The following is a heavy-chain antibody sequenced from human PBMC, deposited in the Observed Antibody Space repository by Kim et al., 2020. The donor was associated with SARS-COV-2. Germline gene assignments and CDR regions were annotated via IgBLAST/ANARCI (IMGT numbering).Heavy chain of an antibody. V-gene: IGHV1-24*01. CDR2: FDPEDGET. CDR1: GYTLTELS. CDR3: ATDRARARYYYDSSGYSAYGWFDP. Sequence: ASVKVSCKVSGYTLTELSMHWVRQAPGKGLEWMGGFDPEDGETIYAQKFQGRVTMTEDTSTDTAYMELSSLRSEDTAVYYCATDRARARYYYDSSGYSAYGWFDPWGQGTMVTVSS. J-gene: IGHJ5*02. D-gene: IGHD3-22*01.